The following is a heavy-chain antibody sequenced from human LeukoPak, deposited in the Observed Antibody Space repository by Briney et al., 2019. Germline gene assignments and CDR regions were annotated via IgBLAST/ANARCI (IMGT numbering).Heavy chain of an antibody. CDR1: GGSISFYY. D-gene: IGHD3-3*01. V-gene: IGHV4-4*07. J-gene: IGHJ4*02. CDR2: IYTGGNT. Sequence: SETLSLTCTVSGGSISFYYWTWIRQSAGKGLEWIGRIYTGGNTNYNPSLKSRATLSIDTSKNQFSLMLTSVTAADTAVYYCARDSRYYGFWSGYVDYWGQGILVTVSS. CDR3: ARDSRYYGFWSGYVDY.